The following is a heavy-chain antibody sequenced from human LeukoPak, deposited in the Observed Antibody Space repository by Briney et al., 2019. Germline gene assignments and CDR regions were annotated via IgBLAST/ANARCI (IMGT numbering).Heavy chain of an antibody. V-gene: IGHV1-24*01. CDR2: FDPEDGET. Sequence: ASVTVSCTVSGYTLTELSMHWVRQAPGKGLEWMGGFDPEDGETIYAQKFQGRVTMTEDTSTDTAYTELSSLRSEDTAVYYCATALGYSSSWEVKYYFDYWGQGTLVTVSS. D-gene: IGHD6-13*01. J-gene: IGHJ4*02. CDR3: ATALGYSSSWEVKYYFDY. CDR1: GYTLTELS.